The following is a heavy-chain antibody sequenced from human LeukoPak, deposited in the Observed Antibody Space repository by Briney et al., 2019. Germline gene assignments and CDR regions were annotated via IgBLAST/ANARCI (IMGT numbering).Heavy chain of an antibody. CDR1: GYSFTNYG. J-gene: IGHJ4*02. CDR3: EIYSGYDSY. D-gene: IGHD5-12*01. Sequence: GASVKVSCKASGYSFTNYGITWVRQAPGQGLEWMGWISPYNGNTNYAQKLQGRVTMTRDTSTSTAYMELRSLRSDDTAVYYCEIYSGYDSYWGQGTLVTVSS. V-gene: IGHV1-18*01. CDR2: ISPYNGNT.